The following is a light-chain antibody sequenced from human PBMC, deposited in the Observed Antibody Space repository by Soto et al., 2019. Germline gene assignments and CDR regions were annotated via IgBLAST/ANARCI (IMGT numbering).Light chain of an antibody. Sequence: IPMTQSPSSLSASVGDRVIITCRASQDIRNGLGWYQQQPGKAPKVLIYASSSLQRGVPSRFSGSGSGTDFTLTISSLQPEDFATYYCLQDYNYPRSFGQGTKVELK. CDR3: LQDYNYPRS. CDR1: QDIRNG. V-gene: IGKV1-6*01. J-gene: IGKJ1*01. CDR2: ASS.